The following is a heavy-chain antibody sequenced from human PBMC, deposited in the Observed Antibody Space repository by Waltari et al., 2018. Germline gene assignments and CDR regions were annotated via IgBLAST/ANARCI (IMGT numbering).Heavy chain of an antibody. CDR2: VNRDGGST. CDR3: ARKGGRGYTYGPFYYDS. Sequence: EVQLVEAGGDIVQPGGSLRLSCAASGFRFSDYWMHWVRQVPGKGLVWVSRVNRDGGSTSYSDSVKGRVTISRDNSKNMLYLQLNSLRAEDTAVYYCARKGGRGYTYGPFYYDSWGQGTLVTVSS. V-gene: IGHV3-74*01. CDR1: GFRFSDYW. J-gene: IGHJ4*02. D-gene: IGHD5-18*01.